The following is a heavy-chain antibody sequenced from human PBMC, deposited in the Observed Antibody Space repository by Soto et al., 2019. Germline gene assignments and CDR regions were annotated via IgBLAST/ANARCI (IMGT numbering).Heavy chain of an antibody. J-gene: IGHJ6*03. D-gene: IGHD6-19*01. CDR1: GFTFSTYG. Sequence: QVQLEESGGGVVQPGRCLRLSCAAPGFTFSTYGMHWVRQAPGKGLEWVAVISYDGSNKDYADSVKGRFTISRDNSKNTLYLQMNSLRAEDTAVYYCAKDPNSSGWYGYYYYYCMDVWGKGTTVTVSS. CDR2: ISYDGSNK. CDR3: AKDPNSSGWYGYYYYYCMDV. V-gene: IGHV3-30*18.